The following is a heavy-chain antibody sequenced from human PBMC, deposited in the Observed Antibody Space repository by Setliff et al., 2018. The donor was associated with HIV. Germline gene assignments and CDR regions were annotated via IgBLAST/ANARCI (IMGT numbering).Heavy chain of an antibody. CDR2: ISPDDSDT. CDR1: GYVFTNYW. J-gene: IGHJ6*03. Sequence: GESLKISCKSSGYVFTNYWIGWVRQMPGKGLEWMGIISPDDSDTRYSPSFQGQVTISVDKSTSTAYLQWSSLKASDTAMYYCARHRGRTSYYYYYMDVWGKGTTVTVSS. CDR3: ARHRGRTSYYYYYMDV. V-gene: IGHV5-51*01.